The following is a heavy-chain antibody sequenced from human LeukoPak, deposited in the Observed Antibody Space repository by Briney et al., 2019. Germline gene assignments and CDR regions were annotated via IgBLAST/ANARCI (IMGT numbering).Heavy chain of an antibody. Sequence: GGSLRLSCAASGFTFSSYWMHWVRQAPGKGLVWVSRIKSDGSTNYADSVKGRFTISRDNAKNTLSLQVNSLRAEDTGVYYCARAPSEIGGYYPEYFRHWGQGTLVTVSS. V-gene: IGHV3-74*01. CDR3: ARAPSEIGGYYPEYFRH. CDR1: GFTFSSYW. CDR2: IKSDGST. D-gene: IGHD3-22*01. J-gene: IGHJ1*01.